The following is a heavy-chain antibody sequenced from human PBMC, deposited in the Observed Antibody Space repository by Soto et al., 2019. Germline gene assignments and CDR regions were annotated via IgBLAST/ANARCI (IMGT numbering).Heavy chain of an antibody. J-gene: IGHJ6*02. Sequence: GGSLRLSCAASGFTVSSNYMSWVRQAPGKGLEWVSVIYSGGSTYYADSVKGRFTISRDNSKNTLYLQMNSLRAEDTAVYYCAREVVVAATRTYYYYYGMDVWGQGTTVTVSS. CDR3: AREVVVAATRTYYYYYGMDV. V-gene: IGHV3-53*01. CDR1: GFTVSSNY. D-gene: IGHD2-15*01. CDR2: IYSGGST.